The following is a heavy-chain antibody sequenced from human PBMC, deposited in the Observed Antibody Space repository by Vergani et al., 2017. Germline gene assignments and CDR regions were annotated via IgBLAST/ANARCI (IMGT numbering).Heavy chain of an antibody. V-gene: IGHV3-30-3*01. CDR1: GFTFSSYA. CDR2: ISYDGSNK. Sequence: QVQLVESGGGVVQPGRSLRLSCAASGFTFSSYAMHWVRQAPGKGLEWVAVISYDGSNKYYADSVKGRFTISRDNSKNTLYLQMNSLRAEDTAVYYCASGGVDSSWYIGEYWGQGTLVTVSS. CDR3: ASGGVDSSWYIGEY. J-gene: IGHJ4*02. D-gene: IGHD6-13*01.